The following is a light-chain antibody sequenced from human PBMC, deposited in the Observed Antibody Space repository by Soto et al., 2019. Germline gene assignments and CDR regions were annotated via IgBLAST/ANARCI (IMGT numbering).Light chain of an antibody. CDR1: QGVSSDS. CDR2: GAS. V-gene: IGKV3-20*01. CDR3: QQYGSSRP. Sequence: EIWLRQSPGTMSFSPGERATLSCRASQGVSSDSLAWYQQKPGQAPRLLIYGASSRATGIPDRFSGSGSGTDFTLTISRLEPEDFAVYYCQQYGSSRPFGQGTKVAIK. J-gene: IGKJ1*01.